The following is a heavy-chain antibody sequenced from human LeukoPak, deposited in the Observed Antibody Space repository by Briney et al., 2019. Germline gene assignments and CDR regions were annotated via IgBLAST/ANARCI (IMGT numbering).Heavy chain of an antibody. CDR3: ATSLGY. J-gene: IGHJ4*02. V-gene: IGHV1-2*02. CDR2: INLNSGGT. CDR1: GYTFTGYY. Sequence: ASVKVSCNTSGYTFTGYYMHWVRQAPGQGLEWMGSINLNSGGTNYAQKFQGRVTMTRDTSISTAYMELSRLRSDDTAVYYCATSLGYWGQGTLVTVSS.